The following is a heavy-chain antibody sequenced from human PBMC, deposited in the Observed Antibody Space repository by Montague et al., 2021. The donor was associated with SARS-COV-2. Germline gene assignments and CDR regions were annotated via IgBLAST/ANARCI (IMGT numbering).Heavy chain of an antibody. CDR1: GFSLNTNA. CDR2: ISYDGTNK. Sequence: SLRLSCAASGFSLNTNAVHWVRQAPGKGLEWVAVISYDGTNKYYEESVKGRFTISRDNSRNTVYLQMDSLRPEDTAMYYCARDQWLLFPFDYWGQGTLVTVSS. D-gene: IGHD6-19*01. J-gene: IGHJ4*02. CDR3: ARDQWLLFPFDY. V-gene: IGHV3-30*04.